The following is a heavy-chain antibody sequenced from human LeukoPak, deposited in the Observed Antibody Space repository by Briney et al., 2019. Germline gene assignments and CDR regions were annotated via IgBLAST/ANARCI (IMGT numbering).Heavy chain of an antibody. V-gene: IGHV3-23*01. CDR1: GFTFSNAW. Sequence: GGSLRLSCAASGFTFSNAWMSWVRQAPGKGLEWVSAISGSGGSTYYADSVKGRFTISRDNSKNTLYLQMNSLRAEDTAVYYCAKVLTGYRDAFDIWGQGTMVTVSS. J-gene: IGHJ3*02. CDR3: AKVLTGYRDAFDI. CDR2: ISGSGGST. D-gene: IGHD3-9*01.